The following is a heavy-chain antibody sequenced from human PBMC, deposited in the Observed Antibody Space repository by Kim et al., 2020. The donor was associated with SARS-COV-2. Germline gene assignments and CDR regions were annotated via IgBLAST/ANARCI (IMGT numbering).Heavy chain of an antibody. CDR3: ARTARLVILPDY. Sequence: ASVKVSCKASGYTFTSYGIIWVRQAPGQGLEWMGWISAYNGNTNYAQKLQGRVTMTTDTSTSTAYMELRGLRSDDTAVYYCARTARLVILPDYWGQGTLVTGYS. CDR2: ISAYNGNT. D-gene: IGHD3-9*01. V-gene: IGHV1-18*01. CDR1: GYTFTSYG. J-gene: IGHJ4*02.